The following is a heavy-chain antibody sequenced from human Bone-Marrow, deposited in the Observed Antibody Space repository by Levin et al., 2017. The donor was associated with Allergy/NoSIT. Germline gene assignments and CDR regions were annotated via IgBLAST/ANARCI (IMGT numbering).Heavy chain of an antibody. CDR1: GFTFSTYG. CDR3: ARGGTSGNYVPFNYFDR. D-gene: IGHD3-22*01. J-gene: IGHJ5*02. CDR2: ISGSGAGT. Sequence: GGSLRLSCAASGFTFSTYGMNWVRQAPGKGLEWVSGISGSGAGTYYADSVKGRFTISRDNSKNTFYLQMTSLRAEDTAVYYCARGGTSGNYVPFNYFDRWGQGTLVTVSS. V-gene: IGHV3-23*01.